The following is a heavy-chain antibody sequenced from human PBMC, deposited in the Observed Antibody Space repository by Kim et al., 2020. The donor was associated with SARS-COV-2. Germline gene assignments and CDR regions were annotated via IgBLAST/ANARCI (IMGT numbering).Heavy chain of an antibody. Sequence: GGSLRLSCAVSGFTVSSNYMSWVRQAPGKGLECVSVIYNDGRAYYADSVTGRFTISRDNSKNTLYLQMNSLRAEDTAMYYCAMGYYSTSPFDPWGRGTLVTVSS. CDR2: IYNDGRA. D-gene: IGHD3-22*01. CDR3: AMGYYSTSPFDP. CDR1: GFTVSSNY. J-gene: IGHJ5*02. V-gene: IGHV3-53*01.